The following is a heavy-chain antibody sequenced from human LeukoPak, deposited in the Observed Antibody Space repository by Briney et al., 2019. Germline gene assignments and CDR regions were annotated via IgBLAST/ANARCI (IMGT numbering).Heavy chain of an antibody. CDR2: IYYSGST. CDR1: GGSISSSSYY. V-gene: IGHV4-39*01. Sequence: PSETLSLTCTVSGGSISSSSYYWGWIRQPPGKGLEWIGSIYYSGSTYYNPSLKSRVTISVDTSKNQFSLKLSSVTAADTAVYYCAEHLAARHLAVFDPWGQGTLVTVSS. D-gene: IGHD6-6*01. J-gene: IGHJ5*02. CDR3: AEHLAARHLAVFDP.